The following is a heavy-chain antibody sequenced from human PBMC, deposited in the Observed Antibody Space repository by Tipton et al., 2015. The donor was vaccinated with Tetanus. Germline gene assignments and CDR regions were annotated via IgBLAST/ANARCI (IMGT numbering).Heavy chain of an antibody. Sequence: TLSLTCTVSGGSISSSSYYWGWIRQPPGKGLEWIGSIYYSGSTYYDPSLKSRVTISVDTSKNHFSLKLSSVTAADTAVYYCARHYLGYCSSTSCPNAFDIWGQGTMVTVSS. V-gene: IGHV4-39*01. J-gene: IGHJ3*02. CDR3: ARHYLGYCSSTSCPNAFDI. CDR1: GGSISSSSYY. CDR2: IYYSGST. D-gene: IGHD2-2*01.